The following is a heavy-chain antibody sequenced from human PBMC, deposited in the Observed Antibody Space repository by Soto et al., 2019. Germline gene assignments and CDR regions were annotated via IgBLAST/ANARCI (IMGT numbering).Heavy chain of an antibody. CDR2: INTNTGNP. D-gene: IGHD3-9*01. Sequence: ASVKVSCKASGYTFTSYAMNWVRQAPGQGLEWMGWINTNTGNPTYAQGFTGRFVFSLDTSVSTAYLQICSLKAEDTAVYYCARDILTGYFTYYYYYGMDVWGQGTTVTVS. V-gene: IGHV7-4-1*01. CDR1: GYTFTSYA. CDR3: ARDILTGYFTYYYYYGMDV. J-gene: IGHJ6*02.